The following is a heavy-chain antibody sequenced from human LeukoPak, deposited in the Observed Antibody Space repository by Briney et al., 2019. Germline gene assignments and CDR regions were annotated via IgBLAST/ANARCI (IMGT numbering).Heavy chain of an antibody. CDR1: GYTFTSYY. CDR2: INPNSGGT. CDR3: ASSRSSWYVVFDY. D-gene: IGHD6-13*01. V-gene: IGHV1-2*04. J-gene: IGHJ4*02. Sequence: ASVKVSCKASGYTFTSYYIHWVRQAPGQGLEWMGWINPNSGGTNYAQKFQGWVTMTRDTSISTAYMELSRLRSDDTAVYYCASSRSSWYVVFDYWGQGTLVTVSS.